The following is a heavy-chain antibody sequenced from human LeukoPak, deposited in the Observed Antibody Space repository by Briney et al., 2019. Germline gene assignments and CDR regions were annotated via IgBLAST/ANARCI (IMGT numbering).Heavy chain of an antibody. D-gene: IGHD2-21*02. CDR1: GLNFRDYY. CDR2: ITDNGGNS. CDR3: AGRFVVVTAKDAFDI. V-gene: IGHV3-11*04. J-gene: IGHJ3*02. Sequence: GGSLRLSCAASGLNFRDYYMGWIRQAPGKGLEWISYITDNGGNSFYADSVKGRFTISRDNSKDTLYLQMNSLRAEDTAVYYCAGRFVVVTAKDAFDIWGQGTMVTVSS.